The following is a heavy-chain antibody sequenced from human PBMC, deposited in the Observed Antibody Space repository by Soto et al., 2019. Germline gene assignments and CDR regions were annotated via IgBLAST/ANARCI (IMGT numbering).Heavy chain of an antibody. D-gene: IGHD2-8*02. V-gene: IGHV3-23*01. Sequence: GGSLRLSCAASAISFNTYGVTWVRQAPGKGLQWVSSITGSSDYTSYIASVKGRFTISRDNSKNTLYLQMNSLRAEDTAVYFCAKEQTTGAHYALDYWSQGTLVTVSS. CDR2: ITGSSDYT. J-gene: IGHJ4*02. CDR3: AKEQTTGAHYALDY. CDR1: AISFNTYG.